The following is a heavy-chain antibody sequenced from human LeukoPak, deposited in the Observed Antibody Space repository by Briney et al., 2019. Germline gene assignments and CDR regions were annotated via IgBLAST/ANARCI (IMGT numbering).Heavy chain of an antibody. J-gene: IGHJ4*02. V-gene: IGHV3-23*01. CDR2: ISGSGGCR. CDR1: GFTFSSCA. D-gene: IGHD6-19*01. Sequence: GGSLRLSCAASGFTFSSCAMTWVRQAPGKGLEWVSGISGSGGCRYYADSVKGRFTISRDNSKNTLYLQMNSLRAEDTAVYYCAKGSYSSGWYESDYWGQGTLVTVSA. CDR3: AKGSYSSGWYESDY.